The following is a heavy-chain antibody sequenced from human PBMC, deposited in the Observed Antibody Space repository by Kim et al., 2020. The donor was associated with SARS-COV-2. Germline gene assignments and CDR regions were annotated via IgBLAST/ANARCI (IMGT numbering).Heavy chain of an antibody. CDR1: GDSITSGSSY. Sequence: SETLSLTCAITGDSITSGSSYWGWLRQPLGKGLEWIGNVYYSGTTYYNPSLKSRATISVDASRNQFSLNLKAVRDTDTAVYYCARQGPSFYGSGTFYYWG. D-gene: IGHD3-10*01. V-gene: IGHV4-39*01. CDR2: VYYSGTT. CDR3: ARQGPSFYGSGTFYY. J-gene: IGHJ4*01.